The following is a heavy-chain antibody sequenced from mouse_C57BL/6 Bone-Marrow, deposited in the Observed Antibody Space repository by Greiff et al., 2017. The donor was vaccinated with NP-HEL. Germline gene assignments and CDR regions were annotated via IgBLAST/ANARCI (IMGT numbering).Heavy chain of an antibody. V-gene: IGHV14-4*01. D-gene: IGHD1-1*01. CDR3: IYGSSYDYYAMDY. Sequence: VQLKESGAELVRPGASVKLSCTASGFNIKDDYMHWVKQRPEQGLEWIGWIDPENGDTEYASKLQGKATITADTYSNTAYLQLSSLTSEYTAVYYCIYGSSYDYYAMDYWGQGTSVTVSS. J-gene: IGHJ4*01. CDR1: GFNIKDDY. CDR2: IDPENGDT.